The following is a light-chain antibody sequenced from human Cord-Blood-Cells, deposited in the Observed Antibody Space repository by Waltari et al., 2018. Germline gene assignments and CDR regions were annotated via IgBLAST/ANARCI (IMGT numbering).Light chain of an antibody. CDR2: DVS. V-gene: IGLV2-14*03. CDR1: SSDVGGYNY. CDR3: SSYTSSSTWV. Sequence: QSALTQPASVSGSPGQSITISCTGTSSDVGGYNYVSLYQQHPGKAPKLIIYDVSNRPSGVSNRFSGSKSSNTASLTISGLQAEDEADYYCSSYTSSSTWVFGGGTKLTVL. J-gene: IGLJ3*02.